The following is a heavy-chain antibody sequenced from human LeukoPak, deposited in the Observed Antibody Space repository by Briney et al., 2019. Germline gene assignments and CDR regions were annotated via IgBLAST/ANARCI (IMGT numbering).Heavy chain of an antibody. CDR2: VNSDGSST. J-gene: IGHJ3*02. CDR1: VFTFSSYW. D-gene: IGHD3-3*01. CDR3: ARGRGYYSLDAFDI. V-gene: IGHV3-74*01. Sequence: PGGSLRLSCAGSVFTFSSYWMHWVRQAPGKGLVWVSRVNSDGSSTSYADSVKGRFTISRDNAKNTLYLQMNSLRAEDTAVYYCARGRGYYSLDAFDIWGQGTMVTVSS.